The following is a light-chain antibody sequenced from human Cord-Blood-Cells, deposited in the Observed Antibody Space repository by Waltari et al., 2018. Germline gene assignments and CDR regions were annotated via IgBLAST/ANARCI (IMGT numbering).Light chain of an antibody. Sequence: QSALTHPASVSGAPGQSITITSTGTSSDDGGYNLVAWYQQHPGKAPKLMIYDGSKRPSGVSNRFSGSKSGNTASLTISGLQAEDEADYYCCSYAGSSTLVFGGGTKLTVL. CDR1: SSDDGGYNL. CDR3: CSYAGSSTLV. V-gene: IGLV2-23*01. J-gene: IGLJ3*02. CDR2: DGS.